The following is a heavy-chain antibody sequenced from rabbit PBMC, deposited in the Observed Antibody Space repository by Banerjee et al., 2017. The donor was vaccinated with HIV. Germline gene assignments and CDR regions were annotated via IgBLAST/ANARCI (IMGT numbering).Heavy chain of an antibody. CDR3: ARVAGYVGAGVGQWDL. J-gene: IGHJ6*01. D-gene: IGHD6-1*01. CDR1: GFSFSNYYY. Sequence: QQQLEESGGGLVQPEGSLTLTCTASGFSFSNYYYMCWVRQAPGKGLEWIACIYAGSGSAYYASWAKGRFSISKTSSTTVTLQMTSLTAADTATYFCARVAGYVGAGVGQWDLWGPGTLVTVS. CDR2: IYAGSGSA. V-gene: IGHV1S45*01.